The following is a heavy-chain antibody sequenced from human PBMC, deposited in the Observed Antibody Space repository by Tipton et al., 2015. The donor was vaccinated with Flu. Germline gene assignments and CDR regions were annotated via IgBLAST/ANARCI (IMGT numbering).Heavy chain of an antibody. CDR3: ARSAYSGYDRWFDP. J-gene: IGHJ5*02. D-gene: IGHD5-12*01. CDR1: GGSISSYY. Sequence: TLSLTCTVSGGSISSYYWSWIRQPPGKGLEWIGYIYYSGSTNYNPSPKSRVTISVDTSKTQFYLKLSSVTAADTAVYYCARSAYSGYDRWFDPWGQGTLVTVSS. CDR2: IYYSGST. V-gene: IGHV4-59*08.